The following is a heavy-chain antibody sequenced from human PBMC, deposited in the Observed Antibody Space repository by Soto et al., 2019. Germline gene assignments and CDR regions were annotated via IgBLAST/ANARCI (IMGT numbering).Heavy chain of an antibody. V-gene: IGHV3-15*01. D-gene: IGHD3-3*01. Sequence: GGSLRLSCAASGFTFSNAWMSWVRQAPGKGLEWVGRIKSKTDGGTTDYAAPVKGRFTISRDDSKNTLYLQMNSLKTEDTAVYYCTTSSIIPWQYYYYGTDVWGQGTTVTVSS. CDR3: TTSSIIPWQYYYYGTDV. CDR1: GFTFSNAW. J-gene: IGHJ6*02. CDR2: IKSKTDGGTT.